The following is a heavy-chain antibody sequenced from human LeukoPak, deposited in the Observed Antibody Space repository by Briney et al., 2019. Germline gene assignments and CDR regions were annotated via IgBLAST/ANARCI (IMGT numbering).Heavy chain of an antibody. V-gene: IGHV3-7*01. J-gene: IGHJ5*02. D-gene: IGHD2-15*01. Sequence: GGSLRLSCAASGFTFRSYWMSWVRQAPGKGLEWVADMKLDGSEEYYVDSVKGRFTISSDNAKNSLYLQMNSLRVDDTAVYYCARWARYCSSGSCYSWFDPWGQGTLVTVSS. CDR3: ARWARYCSSGSCYSWFDP. CDR2: MKLDGSEE. CDR1: GFTFRSYW.